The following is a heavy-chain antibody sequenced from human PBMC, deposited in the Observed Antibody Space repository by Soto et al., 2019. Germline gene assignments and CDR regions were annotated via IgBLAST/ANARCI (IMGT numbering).Heavy chain of an antibody. CDR3: ARGLYSYGSGNYYYYYYGMDV. CDR2: IYYSGST. CDR1: GGSISSGGYY. D-gene: IGHD3-10*01. Sequence: QVQLQESGPGLVKPSQTLSLTCTVSGGSISSGGYYWSWIRQHPGKGLEWIGYIYYSGSTYYNPSLKGRVTISVDMSKNQFSLKLSSVTAADTAVHYCARGLYSYGSGNYYYYYYGMDVWGQGTTVTVSS. V-gene: IGHV4-31*03. J-gene: IGHJ6*02.